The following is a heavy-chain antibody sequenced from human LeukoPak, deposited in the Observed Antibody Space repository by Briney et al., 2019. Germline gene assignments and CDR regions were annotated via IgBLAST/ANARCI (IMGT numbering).Heavy chain of an antibody. CDR2: LYSAGDT. D-gene: IGHD6-6*01. J-gene: IGHJ4*02. CDR3: ARLPVPPGPDDY. V-gene: IGHV3-53*01. Sequence: GGSLRLSCAASGFTVSSNYMNWVRQAPGKGLEWVSVLYSAGDTYYTDSVKGRFTISRDNSKNTLYLQMNSLRVEDTAVYYCARLPVPPGPDDYWGQGTLVTVSS. CDR1: GFTVSSNY.